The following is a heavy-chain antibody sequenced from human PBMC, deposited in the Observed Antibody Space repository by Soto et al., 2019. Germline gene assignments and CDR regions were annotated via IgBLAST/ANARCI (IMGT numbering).Heavy chain of an antibody. CDR3: AKRGSGSYFDY. D-gene: IGHD3-10*01. CDR1: GFTFSSYA. Sequence: EVQLLESGGGLVQPGGSLRLSCAASGFTFSSYALNWVRQAPGKGLEWVSVISGSGGSTYYADSVKGRFTISRANSKNTLYLQMNSLRAEDTAVYYCAKRGSGSYFDYWGQGALVTVSS. J-gene: IGHJ4*02. CDR2: ISGSGGST. V-gene: IGHV3-23*01.